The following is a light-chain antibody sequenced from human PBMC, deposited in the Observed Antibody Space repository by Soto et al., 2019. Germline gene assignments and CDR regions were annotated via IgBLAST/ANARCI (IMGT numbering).Light chain of an antibody. CDR3: GAWDDTLYVLV. Sequence: QSVLTQPPSVSGTPGQTVTISCSGSSSNIGSKSVQWYQQLPETAPKLLIYSNNQRPSGVPDRFSGSKSGTSASLAISGLQSEDEAHYYCGAWDDTLYVLVFGGGTKLTVL. J-gene: IGLJ2*01. CDR2: SNN. CDR1: SSNIGSKS. V-gene: IGLV1-44*01.